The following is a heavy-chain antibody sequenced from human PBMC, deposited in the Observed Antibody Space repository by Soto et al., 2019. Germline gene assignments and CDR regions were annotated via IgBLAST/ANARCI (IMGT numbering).Heavy chain of an antibody. CDR2: ISWNSGSI. V-gene: IGHV3-9*01. CDR3: AKASASYYYYYYMDV. J-gene: IGHJ6*03. CDR1: GFTFDDYA. Sequence: GGSLRLSCAASGFTFDDYAMHWVRQAPGKGLEWVSGISWNSGSIGYADSVKGRFTISRDNAKNSLYLQMNSLRAEDTALYYCAKASASYYYYYYMDVWGKGTTVTVSS.